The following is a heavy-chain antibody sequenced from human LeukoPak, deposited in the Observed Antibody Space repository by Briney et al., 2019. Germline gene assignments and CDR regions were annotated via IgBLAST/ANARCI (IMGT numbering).Heavy chain of an antibody. J-gene: IGHJ4*02. Sequence: GGSLRLSCAASGFTFSNYAMHWVRQAPGKGLECVSAISSNGGRTDYANSVRGRFTISRDNSKNTLYLQMGSLRAEDTAVYYCARDCGVGYCSSTSPGGFDYWGQGTLVTVSS. CDR2: ISSNGGRT. CDR1: GFTFSNYA. D-gene: IGHD2-2*01. CDR3: ARDCGVGYCSSTSPGGFDY. V-gene: IGHV3-64*01.